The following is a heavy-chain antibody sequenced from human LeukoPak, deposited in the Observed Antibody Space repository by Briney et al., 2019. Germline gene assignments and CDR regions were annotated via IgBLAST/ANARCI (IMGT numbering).Heavy chain of an antibody. CDR3: ARDWGYCSSTSCHVFDY. Sequence: PARSLRLSSAASGFTVSSNYMSWVRQAPGKGLEWVSVIYSGDNTDYADSVKGRFTISRDNSKNTLYLQMNSLRAEDTGVYYCARDWGYCSSTSCHVFDYWGQGALVTVSS. CDR2: IYSGDNT. D-gene: IGHD2-2*01. J-gene: IGHJ4*02. V-gene: IGHV3-53*01. CDR1: GFTVSSNY.